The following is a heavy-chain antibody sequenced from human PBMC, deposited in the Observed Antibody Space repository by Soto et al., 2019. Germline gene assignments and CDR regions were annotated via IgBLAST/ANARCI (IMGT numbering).Heavy chain of an antibody. J-gene: IGHJ5*02. Sequence: SETLSLTCAVYGGSFSGYYWSWIRQPPGKGLEWIGEINHSGSTNYNPSLKSRVTISVDTSKNQFSLKLSSVTAADTAVYYCARTPHIVVVVAARLYNWFDPWGQGNLVTVSS. CDR1: GGSFSGYY. D-gene: IGHD2-15*01. CDR3: ARTPHIVVVVAARLYNWFDP. CDR2: INHSGST. V-gene: IGHV4-34*01.